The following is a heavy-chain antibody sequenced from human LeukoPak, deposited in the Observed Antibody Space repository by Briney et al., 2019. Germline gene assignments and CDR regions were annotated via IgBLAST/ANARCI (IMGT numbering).Heavy chain of an antibody. CDR2: INYSGST. V-gene: IGHV4-34*01. CDR1: GGSFSGYY. CDR3: ARVWRYYYYGMDV. Sequence: SETLSLTCAVYGGSFSGYYWSWIRQPPGKGLEWIGEINYSGSTNYNPSLKSRVTISVDTSKNQFSLKLSSVTAADTAVYYCARVWRYYYYGMDVWGQGTTVTVSS. J-gene: IGHJ6*02. D-gene: IGHD2-21*01.